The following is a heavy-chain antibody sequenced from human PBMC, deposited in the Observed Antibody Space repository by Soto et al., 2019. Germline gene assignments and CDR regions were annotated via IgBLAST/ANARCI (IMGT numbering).Heavy chain of an antibody. V-gene: IGHV3-7*01. CDR3: ESLDSAKAPGY. CDR2: IKQDGSET. D-gene: IGHD1-26*01. Sequence: PGGSLRLSCAASGFTFSSNWISWVRQAPGKGLEWVANIKQDGSETYYVDSVKGRFTISKDNAKNSLYLQMNSLRAEDTAVYYCESLDSAKAPGYWGRGTLVTVSS. CDR1: GFTFSSNW. J-gene: IGHJ4*02.